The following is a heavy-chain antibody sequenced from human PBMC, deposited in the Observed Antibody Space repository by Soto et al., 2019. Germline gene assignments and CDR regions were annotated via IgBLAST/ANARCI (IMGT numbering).Heavy chain of an antibody. CDR3: AGGPLSRVATIWDYANWFGP. CDR2: INADKGDT. J-gene: IGHJ5*02. D-gene: IGHD5-12*01. CDR1: GYSFTDFA. Sequence: QAQLVQSGAEVKKPGASVKVSCKASGYSFTDFAMHWVRLASGQRLEWMGWINADKGDTKYSPKFQGRVTITRDTCATTVYMELRSLRSEATAVYYCAGGPLSRVATIWDYANWFGPWGQGSLVTVST. V-gene: IGHV1-3*01.